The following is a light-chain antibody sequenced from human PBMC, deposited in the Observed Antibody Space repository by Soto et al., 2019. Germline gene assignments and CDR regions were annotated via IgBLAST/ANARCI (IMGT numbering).Light chain of an antibody. V-gene: IGKV3-20*01. CDR1: ESVSDNY. CDR3: QRHGSAALR. J-gene: IGKJ4*01. CDR2: GAS. Sequence: TLAVYGGERATLSCRASESVSDNYLAWYQQRSGQAPRLVIYGASSRASAVPDRFSCSGSEAAYALGMRSRHPGYFAVHYYQRHGSAALRVAGGTKVDIK.